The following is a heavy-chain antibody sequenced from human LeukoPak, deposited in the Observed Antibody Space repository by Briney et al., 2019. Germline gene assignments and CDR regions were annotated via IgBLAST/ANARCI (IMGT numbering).Heavy chain of an antibody. Sequence: GGSQRLSCAASGFSFTTYGMHWVRQAPLKGLEWLAAISYDGRNQNYADSVKGRFTIFRDNSQNTLYLQMNSLRAEDTALYYCVKDRTINGRSSPFDSWGQGTLVTVSS. D-gene: IGHD1-26*01. CDR3: VKDRTINGRSSPFDS. CDR1: GFSFTTYG. V-gene: IGHV3-30*18. CDR2: ISYDGRNQ. J-gene: IGHJ4*02.